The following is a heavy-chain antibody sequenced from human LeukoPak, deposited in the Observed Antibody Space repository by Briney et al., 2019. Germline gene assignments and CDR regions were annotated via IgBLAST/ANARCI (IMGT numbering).Heavy chain of an antibody. D-gene: IGHD2-2*01. Sequence: SETLSLTCTVSGGSISSYYWSWIRQPPGKGLEWIGYIYYSGSTNYIPSLKSRVTISVDTSKNQFSLKLSSVTAADTAVYYCAGTPIVVVPAAMGANVDYWGQGTLVTVSS. CDR2: IYYSGST. J-gene: IGHJ4*02. V-gene: IGHV4-59*01. CDR1: GGSISSYY. CDR3: AGTPIVVVPAAMGANVDY.